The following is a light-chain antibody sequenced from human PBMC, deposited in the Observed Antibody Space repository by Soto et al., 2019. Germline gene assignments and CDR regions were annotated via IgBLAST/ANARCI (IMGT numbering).Light chain of an antibody. Sequence: EIVLTQSPGTLSLSPGERATLSCRASQSVSSSYLAWYQQKPGQAPRLLIYGASSRATGIPDRFSGSGSGTDFTLTISRLEPEEFAVYYCQQYGSPITFGQGTRLESK. V-gene: IGKV3-20*01. J-gene: IGKJ5*01. CDR1: QSVSSSY. CDR3: QQYGSPIT. CDR2: GAS.